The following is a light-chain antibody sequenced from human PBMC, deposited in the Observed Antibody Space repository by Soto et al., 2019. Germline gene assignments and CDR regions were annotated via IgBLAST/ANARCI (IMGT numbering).Light chain of an antibody. V-gene: IGKV1-5*01. CDR1: QTISSW. J-gene: IGKJ4*01. CDR3: QQYNSSPLT. CDR2: DAS. Sequence: DIQMTQSPSTLSASVRDRVSITGRASQTISSWLAWYQQKPGRAPKLLIYDASSLESGVPSRFSGNGSGTEFTLTITSLQPDDFATYYCQQYNSSPLTFGGGTKVDIK.